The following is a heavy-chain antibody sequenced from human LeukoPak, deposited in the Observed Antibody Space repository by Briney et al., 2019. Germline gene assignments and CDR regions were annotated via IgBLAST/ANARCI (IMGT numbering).Heavy chain of an antibody. Sequence: GGSLRLSCAASGFTFSSYAMHWVRQAPGKGLEWVAVISYDGSDKYYADSVKGRFTISRDNSKNTLYLQMNSLRAEDTAVYYCARWGGRGPDIWGQGTMVTVSS. J-gene: IGHJ3*02. CDR2: ISYDGSDK. D-gene: IGHD2-15*01. CDR3: ARWGGRGPDI. CDR1: GFTFSSYA. V-gene: IGHV3-30-3*01.